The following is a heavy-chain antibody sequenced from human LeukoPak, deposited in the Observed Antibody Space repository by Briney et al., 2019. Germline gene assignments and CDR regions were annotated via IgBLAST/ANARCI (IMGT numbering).Heavy chain of an antibody. D-gene: IGHD3-10*01. CDR1: RYTFTSYA. J-gene: IGHJ4*02. Sequence: ASVKVSCMASRYTFTSYAMHWVRQAPGQRVEWMAWINAGNGNTKYSQQFQGRVTITRDTSASTAYMELSSLRSEATAVYYCAREYYYGSGSYRLGYWGQGTLVTVSS. CDR3: AREYYYGSGSYRLGY. CDR2: INAGNGNT. V-gene: IGHV1-3*01.